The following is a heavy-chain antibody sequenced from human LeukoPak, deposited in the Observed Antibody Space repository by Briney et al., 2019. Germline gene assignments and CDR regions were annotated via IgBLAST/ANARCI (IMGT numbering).Heavy chain of an antibody. CDR1: GFTFSSYN. J-gene: IGHJ6*02. D-gene: IGHD3-3*01. Sequence: PGGSLRLSCAASGFTFSSYNMNWVRQAPGKGLEWVSSISSSSSYIYYADSVKGRFTISRDNAKNSLYLQMNSLRAEDTAVYYCARDGRYVLRLLEWSPPYYYGMDVWGQGTTVTVSS. V-gene: IGHV3-21*01. CDR2: ISSSSSYI. CDR3: ARDGRYVLRLLEWSPPYYYGMDV.